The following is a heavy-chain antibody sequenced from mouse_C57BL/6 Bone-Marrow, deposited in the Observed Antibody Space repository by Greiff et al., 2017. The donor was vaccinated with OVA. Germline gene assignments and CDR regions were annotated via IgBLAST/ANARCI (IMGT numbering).Heavy chain of an antibody. CDR3: TRRYSNFYFDY. CDR1: GFTFSSYA. CDR2: ISSGGDYI. V-gene: IGHV5-9-1*02. J-gene: IGHJ2*01. Sequence: DVMLVESGEGLVKPGGSLKLSCAASGFTFSSYAMSWVRQTPEKRLEWVAYISSGGDYIYYADTVKGRFTISRDNARNTLYLQMSSLKSEDTAMYYCTRRYSNFYFDYWGQGTTLTVSS. D-gene: IGHD2-5*01.